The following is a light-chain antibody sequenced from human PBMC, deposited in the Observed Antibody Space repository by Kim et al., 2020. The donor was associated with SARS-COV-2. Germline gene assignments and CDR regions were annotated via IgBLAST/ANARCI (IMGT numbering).Light chain of an antibody. CDR1: SLRKYY. CDR3: YSRDSSGDHLV. V-gene: IGLV3-19*01. J-gene: IGLJ2*01. CDR2: GKN. Sequence: SSELTQDPAVSVALGQTLRITCQGDSLRKYYASWYQKKPGQAPVLVIYGKNNRPSGIPDRFSGSSSGDTVSLTITGAQAEDEGDYYCYSRDSSGDHLVFGGGTKVTVL.